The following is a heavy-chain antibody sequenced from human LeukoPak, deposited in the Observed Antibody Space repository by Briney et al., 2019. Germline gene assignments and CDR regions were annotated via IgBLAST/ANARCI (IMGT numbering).Heavy chain of an antibody. CDR2: ISGSGGST. J-gene: IGHJ3*02. CDR3: ARDHHRRLYDSQARDTFDI. Sequence: GGSLRLSCAASGFTFSSYAMSWVRQAPGKGLEWVSAISGSGGSTYYADSVKGRFTISRDNAKNSLYPQMNSLRAEDTAVYYCARDHHRRLYDSQARDTFDIWGQGTMVTVSS. V-gene: IGHV3-23*01. D-gene: IGHD3-22*01. CDR1: GFTFSSYA.